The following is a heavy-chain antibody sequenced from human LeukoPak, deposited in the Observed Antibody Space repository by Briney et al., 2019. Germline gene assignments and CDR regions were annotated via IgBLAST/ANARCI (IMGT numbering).Heavy chain of an antibody. Sequence: KTGGSLRLSCAASGFTFSSYSMNWVRQAPGKGLEWVSSISSSNNYIYNADSVKGRFTISRDNAKNSLYLQMNSLRAEDTALYYCARATGYDATFDYWGQGTLVTVSS. CDR2: ISSSNNYI. V-gene: IGHV3-21*01. J-gene: IGHJ4*02. CDR3: ARATGYDATFDY. CDR1: GFTFSSYS. D-gene: IGHD6-13*01.